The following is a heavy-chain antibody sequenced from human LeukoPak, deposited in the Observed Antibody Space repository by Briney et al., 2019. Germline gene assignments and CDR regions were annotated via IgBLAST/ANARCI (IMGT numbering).Heavy chain of an antibody. Sequence: QTGGSLRLSCAASGFTFSSYGMHWVRQAPGKGLEWVAFIRYDGSNKYYADSVRGRFTISRDNSKNTLYLQMNSLRAEDTAVYYCAKARSYYDSSGYEPYYFDYWGQGTLVTVSS. CDR2: IRYDGSNK. D-gene: IGHD3-22*01. J-gene: IGHJ4*02. CDR1: GFTFSSYG. CDR3: AKARSYYDSSGYEPYYFDY. V-gene: IGHV3-30*02.